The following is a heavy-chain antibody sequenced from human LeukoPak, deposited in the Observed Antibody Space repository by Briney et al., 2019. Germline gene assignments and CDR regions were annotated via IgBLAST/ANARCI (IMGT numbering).Heavy chain of an antibody. CDR1: GGSISSSSYY. V-gene: IGHV4-39*07. J-gene: IGHJ4*02. CDR3: ARGAFVDY. CDR2: IYHSGST. Sequence: ASETLSLTCTVSGGSISSSSYYWGWIRQPPWKGLECIGSIYHSGSTYYNPSLKSRVTISVDTSKNQFSLKLSSVTAADTAVYYCARGAFVDYWGQGTLVTVSS.